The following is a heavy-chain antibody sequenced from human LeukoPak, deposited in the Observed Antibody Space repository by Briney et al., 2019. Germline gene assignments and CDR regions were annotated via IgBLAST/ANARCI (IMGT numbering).Heavy chain of an antibody. V-gene: IGHV3-23*01. D-gene: IGHD3-10*01. J-gene: IGHJ4*02. CDR1: GFTFSSYA. Sequence: GGSLRFSCAASGFTFSSYAMSWVRQAPGKGLEWVSAISGSGGSTYYADSVKGRFTISRDNSKNTLYLQMNSLRAEDTAVYYCAKSGLWFGEFDYWGQGTLVTVSS. CDR3: AKSGLWFGEFDY. CDR2: ISGSGGST.